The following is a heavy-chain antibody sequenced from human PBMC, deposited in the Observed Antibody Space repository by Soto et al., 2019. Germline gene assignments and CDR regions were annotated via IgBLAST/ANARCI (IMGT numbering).Heavy chain of an antibody. J-gene: IGHJ6*02. D-gene: IGHD3-9*01. CDR1: GGSISSGDYY. V-gene: IGHV4-30-4*01. CDR2: IYYSGST. CDR3: ARDNHYDILTGRGGMDV. Sequence: QVQLQESGPGLVKPSQTLSLTCTVSGGSISSGDYYWSWIRQPPGKGLEWIGYIYYSGSTYYNPSLKSRVTISVDTSKNQFSLKLSSVTPADTALYYCARDNHYDILTGRGGMDVWGQGTTVTVSS.